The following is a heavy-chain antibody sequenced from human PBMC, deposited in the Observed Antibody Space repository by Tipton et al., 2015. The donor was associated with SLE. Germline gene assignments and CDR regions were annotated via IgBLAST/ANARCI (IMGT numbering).Heavy chain of an antibody. Sequence: TLSLTCTVSEGSISSGGYYWSWIRQHPGKGLEWIGYIYYTGSTCYNPSLKSRVALSVDTSKNQFSLRLSSVTAADTAVYYCARAPGLDRDYYYYYYMDVWGKGTTVTVSS. CDR2: IYYTGST. V-gene: IGHV4-31*03. CDR1: EGSISSGGYY. D-gene: IGHD3/OR15-3a*01. CDR3: ARAPGLDRDYYYYYYMDV. J-gene: IGHJ6*03.